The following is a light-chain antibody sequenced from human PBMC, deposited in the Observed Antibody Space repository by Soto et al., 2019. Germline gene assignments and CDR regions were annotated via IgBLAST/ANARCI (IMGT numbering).Light chain of an antibody. CDR3: VLYMGSGISV. V-gene: IGLV8-61*01. CDR1: SGSVSTSYY. J-gene: IGLJ2*01. Sequence: QTVVTQEPSFSVSPGGTVTLTCGLTSGSVSTSYYPSWYQQNPGQAPRTLIYSTNTRSTGVPDRFSGSILGNTAALTITGAQADDECDYYCVLYMGSGISVFGGGTKLTVL. CDR2: STN.